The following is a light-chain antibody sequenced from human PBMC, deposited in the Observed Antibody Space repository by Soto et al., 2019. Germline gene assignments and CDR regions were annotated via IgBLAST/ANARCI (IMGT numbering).Light chain of an antibody. V-gene: IGKV1-39*01. CDR2: AAS. CDR3: QQSYSTPGT. CDR1: QTVSTY. J-gene: IGKJ5*01. Sequence: DIQMTQSPSSLSASVGDRDTITCRASQTVSTYLNWYQQKPGKAPKLLIYAASSLQSGVPSRFSGSGSGTDFTLTISSLQPEDFATYYCQQSYSTPGTFGQGTRLDIK.